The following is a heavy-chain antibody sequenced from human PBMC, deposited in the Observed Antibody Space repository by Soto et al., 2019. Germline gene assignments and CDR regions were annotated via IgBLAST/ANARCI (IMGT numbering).Heavy chain of an antibody. CDR2: ISAYNGNT. CDR1: GYTFSSYH. V-gene: IGHV1-18*01. J-gene: IGHJ4*02. Sequence: QIQLVQSGAEVKKPGASVKVSCKASGYTFSSYHITWVRQAPGQGLAWMGWISAYNGNTNYAQNLQGRVTMTTDPSTSTAYMERRSLRSVDTAVYYCARDLPPVDYWGQGPLVNVSS. CDR3: ARDLPPVDY.